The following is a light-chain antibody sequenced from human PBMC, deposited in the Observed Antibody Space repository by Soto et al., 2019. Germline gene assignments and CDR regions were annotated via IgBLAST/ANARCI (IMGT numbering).Light chain of an antibody. CDR3: SSYASSSTFV. Sequence: QSALTQPASVSGSPGQSITLSCTGTSSDVGGYNYVSWYQQHPGKAPKLMIYDVSNRPSGVSDRFSGSKSGNTASLTISGLQTEDGADYYCSSYASSSTFVFGTGTKLTVL. J-gene: IGLJ1*01. CDR1: SSDVGGYNY. CDR2: DVS. V-gene: IGLV2-14*01.